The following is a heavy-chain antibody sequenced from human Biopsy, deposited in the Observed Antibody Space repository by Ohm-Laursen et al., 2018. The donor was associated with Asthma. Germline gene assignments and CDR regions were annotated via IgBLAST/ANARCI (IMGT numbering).Heavy chain of an antibody. CDR2: IFYSGST. CDR3: ARAQSYGDIYYGLDV. V-gene: IGHV4-30-4*01. Sequence: SRTLSLTCSVFGGSVYSYDHHWSWIRQPPGKGLEWIGFIFYSGSTFYNPSLRSRITISVGTSKRQFSLSLRSVTVADTAVYFCARAQSYGDIYYGLDVWGQGTTVTVSS. J-gene: IGHJ6*02. CDR1: GGSVYSYDHH. D-gene: IGHD2-21*02.